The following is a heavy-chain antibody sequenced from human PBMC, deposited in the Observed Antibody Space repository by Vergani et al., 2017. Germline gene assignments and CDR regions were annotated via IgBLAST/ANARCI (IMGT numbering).Heavy chain of an antibody. CDR3: ARDRGCATISCYFSGAFDY. J-gene: IGHJ4*02. CDR2: IRYDGSHE. Sequence: QVQILQSGGGVVQPGGSLRLSCTLSGFTLNTYGIHWVRQAPGKGLEWVSFIRYDGSHEYYIDSVKGRFTISRDNSKNTLILQMNGLRAEDTAVYYCARDRGCATISCYFSGAFDYWGLGTLVSVSS. V-gene: IGHV3-30*02. D-gene: IGHD2-2*01. CDR1: GFTLNTYG.